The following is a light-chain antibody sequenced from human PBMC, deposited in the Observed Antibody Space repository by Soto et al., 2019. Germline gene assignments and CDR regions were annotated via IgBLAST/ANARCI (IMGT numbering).Light chain of an antibody. CDR3: QQSYDIPT. J-gene: IGKJ3*01. CDR1: QSISSY. V-gene: IGKV1-39*01. Sequence: DIQMTQSPSSLSASVGDRVTITCRASQSISSYLNWYQHKPGKAPKVLIYAASSLQSGVPSRFSGSGSGTVFTLTISSLQPADFATYYCQQSYDIPTFGPGTKVDIK. CDR2: AAS.